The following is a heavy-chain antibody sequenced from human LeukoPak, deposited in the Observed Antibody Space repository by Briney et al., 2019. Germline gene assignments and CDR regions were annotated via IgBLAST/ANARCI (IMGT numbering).Heavy chain of an antibody. CDR1: GYSMSSGCY. D-gene: IGHD2-21*01. CDR3: ARVGYYPDYYMDV. Sequence: SETLSLTCTVSGYSMSSGCYWGWIRPPPGKGLEWIGTIFHSGSTYYNPSLKSRVTISVDTSKNQFSLRLTSVIAADTAVYFCARVGYYPDYYMDVWGKGTTVTVSS. V-gene: IGHV4-38-2*02. J-gene: IGHJ6*03. CDR2: IFHSGST.